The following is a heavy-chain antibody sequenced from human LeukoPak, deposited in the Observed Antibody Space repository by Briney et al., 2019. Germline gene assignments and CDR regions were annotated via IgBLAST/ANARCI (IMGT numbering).Heavy chain of an antibody. V-gene: IGHV3-73*01. D-gene: IGHD4-23*01. CDR1: GFTFSASP. J-gene: IGHJ6*02. CDR3: ARGKVDYGGNEDGMDV. CDR2: ITGTHAT. Sequence: GGSLKLSCAASGFTFSASPMHWVRQASGKGLEWVGRITGTHATAYSATVKGRFTISRDNSKSTLYLQMNSLRAEDTAVYYCARGKVDYGGNEDGMDVWGQGTTVTVSS.